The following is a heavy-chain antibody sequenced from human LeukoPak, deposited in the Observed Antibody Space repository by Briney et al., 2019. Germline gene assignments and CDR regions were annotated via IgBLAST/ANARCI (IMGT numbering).Heavy chain of an antibody. V-gene: IGHV3-23*01. J-gene: IGHJ4*02. D-gene: IGHD3-10*01. CDR3: AKHMVRGVIRYYFDY. CDR2: ISGSGGST. Sequence: GGSLRLPCAASGFTFRSHGMSWVRQATGKGLEWVSGISGSGGSTYYADSMKGRVTISRDNSKNTVYLQMNNLRAEDTAVYYCAKHMVRGVIRYYFDYWGQGTLVTVSS. CDR1: GFTFRSHG.